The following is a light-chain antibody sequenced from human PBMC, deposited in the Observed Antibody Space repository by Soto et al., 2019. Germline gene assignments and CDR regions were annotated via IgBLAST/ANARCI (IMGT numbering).Light chain of an antibody. Sequence: QSALTQPASVSGSPGQSITISCTGTSSDVGSYNLVSWYQQHPGKAPKLMIYEGSKRPSGVSNRFSVSKSGNTASLTISGLQAEDEADYYCCSYAGSSTWVLGGGTKRTVL. CDR3: CSYAGSSTWV. CDR2: EGS. J-gene: IGLJ3*02. V-gene: IGLV2-23*01. CDR1: SSDVGSYNL.